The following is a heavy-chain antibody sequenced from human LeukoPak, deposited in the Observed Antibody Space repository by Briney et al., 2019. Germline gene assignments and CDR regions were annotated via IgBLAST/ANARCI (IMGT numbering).Heavy chain of an antibody. V-gene: IGHV1-2*06. CDR2: INPNSGGT. D-gene: IGHD3-3*01. CDR3: ASPAHDFWSGSPYYYYGMDV. CDR1: GYTFTGYY. Sequence: SVKVSCKASGYTFTGYYMHWVRQAPGQGLEWMGRINPNSGGTNYAQKFQGRVTMTRDTSISTAYMELSRLRSDDTAVYYCASPAHDFWSGSPYYYYGMDVWGQGTTVTVSS. J-gene: IGHJ6*02.